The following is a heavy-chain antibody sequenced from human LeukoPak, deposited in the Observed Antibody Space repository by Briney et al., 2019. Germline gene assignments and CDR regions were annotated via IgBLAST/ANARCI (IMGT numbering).Heavy chain of an antibody. CDR3: ARDRGPFDY. CDR2: INHSGST. V-gene: IGHV4-38-2*02. D-gene: IGHD3-10*01. CDR1: GYSISSGYY. J-gene: IGHJ4*02. Sequence: SETLSLTCTVSGYSISSGYYWGWIRQPPGKGLEWIGEINHSGSTNYNPSLKSRVTISVDTSKNQFSLKLSSVTAADTAVYYCARDRGPFDYWGQGTLVTVSS.